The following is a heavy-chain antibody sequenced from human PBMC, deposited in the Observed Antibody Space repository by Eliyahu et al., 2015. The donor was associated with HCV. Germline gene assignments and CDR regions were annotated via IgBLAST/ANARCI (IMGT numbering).Heavy chain of an antibody. J-gene: IGHJ3*02. D-gene: IGHD2-15*01. V-gene: IGHV4-59*01. CDR1: GGSXXSYY. CDR2: IYYSGRT. CDR3: ARLQPIYCSGGSCYSFYAFDI. Sequence: QVQLQESGPGLVKPSETLSLTCTVSGGSXXSYYWXWIRPPPGKGLEWIGYIYYSGRTNYNPSLKSRVTISVDTSKNQFSLKLSSVTAADTAVYYCARLQPIYCSGGSCYSFYAFDIWGQGTMVTVSS.